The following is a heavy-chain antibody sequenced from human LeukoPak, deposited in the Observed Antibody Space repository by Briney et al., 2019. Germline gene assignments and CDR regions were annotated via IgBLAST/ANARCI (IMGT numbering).Heavy chain of an antibody. Sequence: SETLSLTCAAYGGSFSGNYWSWIRQPPGKGLEWIGEINHSGSTNYNPSLKSRVTISVDTSKNQFSLKLSSVTAADTAVYYCARVGVATISSYFDYWGQGTLVTVSS. J-gene: IGHJ4*02. D-gene: IGHD5-12*01. CDR1: GGSFSGNY. CDR3: ARVGVATISSYFDY. CDR2: INHSGST. V-gene: IGHV4-34*01.